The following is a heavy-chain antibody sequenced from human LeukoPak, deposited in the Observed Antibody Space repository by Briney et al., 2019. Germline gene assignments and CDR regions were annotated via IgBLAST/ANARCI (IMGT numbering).Heavy chain of an antibody. D-gene: IGHD5-18*01. J-gene: IGHJ6*03. CDR2: ISAYNGNT. V-gene: IGHV1-18*01. Sequence: ASVKVSCKASGYTFTSYGISWVRQAPGQGLEWMGWISAYNGNTNYAQKLQGRVTMTTDTSTSTAYMELRSLRSDDTAVYYCARELGYSYGYHYYYMDVWGKGTTVTISS. CDR3: ARELGYSYGYHYYYMDV. CDR1: GYTFTSYG.